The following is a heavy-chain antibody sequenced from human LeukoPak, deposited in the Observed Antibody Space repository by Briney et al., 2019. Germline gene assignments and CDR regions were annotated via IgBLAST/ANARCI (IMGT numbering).Heavy chain of an antibody. V-gene: IGHV3-48*01. CDR2: ISSSSSTI. J-gene: IGHJ4*02. CDR1: GFTFSSFG. CDR3: AKSSRGIMVRVLDY. Sequence: GGSLRLSCAASGFTFSSFGMNWVRQAPGKGLEWVSYISSSSSTIYYADSVKGRFTISRDNSKNTLYLEMNSLRAEDTAVYYCAKSSRGIMVRVLDYWGQGTLVTVSS. D-gene: IGHD3-10*01.